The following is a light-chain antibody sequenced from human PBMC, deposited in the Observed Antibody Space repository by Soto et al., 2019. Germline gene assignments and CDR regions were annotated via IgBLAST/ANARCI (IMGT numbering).Light chain of an antibody. V-gene: IGKV3-11*01. J-gene: IGKJ1*01. CDR3: QQYKT. CDR2: DAS. Sequence: EIVLTQSPATLSLSPGERATLSCRASQSISNYVAWYQQKPGQAPRLLIYDASDRATGIPGRFSGSGSGTDFTLTISSLEPEDFAVYYCQQYKTFGQGTKVDIK. CDR1: QSISNY.